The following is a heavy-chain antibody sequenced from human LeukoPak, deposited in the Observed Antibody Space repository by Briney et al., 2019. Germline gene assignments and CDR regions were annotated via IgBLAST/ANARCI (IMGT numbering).Heavy chain of an antibody. D-gene: IGHD1-26*01. V-gene: IGHV4-30-2*01. CDR2: INHSGST. CDR1: GDSISSGGYY. J-gene: IGHJ6*03. Sequence: PSQTLSLTCTVSGDSISSGGYYWSWIRQPPGKGLEWIGEINHSGSTNYNPSLKSRVTISVDTSKNQFSLKLSSVTAADTAVYYCARRCGRFNYYYYYMDVWGKGTTVTVSS. CDR3: ARRCGRFNYYYYYMDV.